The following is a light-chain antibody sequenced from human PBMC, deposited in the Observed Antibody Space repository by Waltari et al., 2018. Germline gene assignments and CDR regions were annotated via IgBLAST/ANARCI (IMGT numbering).Light chain of an antibody. CDR3: QQRGHWPPDAT. J-gene: IGKJ3*01. CDR1: QSVNSH. V-gene: IGKV3-11*01. Sequence: EIVLTQSPATLSLSPGERATLSARASQSVNSHLAWDQHKPGQAPSGLLSDCIARAPSPLISDGSSRASGIPARFSGSGSGTDFTLTIGSLEPEDSAVYYCQQRGHWPPDATFGPGTKIEIK. CDR2: DGS.